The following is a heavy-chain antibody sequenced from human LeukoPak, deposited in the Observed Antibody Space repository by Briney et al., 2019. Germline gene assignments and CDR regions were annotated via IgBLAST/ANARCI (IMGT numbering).Heavy chain of an antibody. D-gene: IGHD3-22*01. Sequence: SETLSLTCAVYGGSFSGYYWSWIRQPPGKGLEWIGNIYYSGSIKYNPSLKSRVTISVDTSKNHFSLKLSSVTAADTAVYYCARHGNYYDSSGYNYYFDYWGQGTLGTVSS. CDR1: GGSFSGYY. CDR3: ARHGNYYDSSGYNYYFDY. J-gene: IGHJ4*02. V-gene: IGHV4-59*08. CDR2: IYYSGSI.